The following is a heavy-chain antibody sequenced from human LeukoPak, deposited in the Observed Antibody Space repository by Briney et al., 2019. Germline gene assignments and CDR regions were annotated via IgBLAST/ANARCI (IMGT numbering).Heavy chain of an antibody. J-gene: IGHJ4*02. Sequence: GESLKISCKGSGYRLTSHWIGWVRQMPGKGLEWMGIIYPGDSDTRYSPSFQGQVSISADKSISTAYLQWSSLKASDTTMYYCARRRGDGYNSPFDYWGQGTLVTVSS. CDR3: ARRRGDGYNSPFDY. CDR1: GYRLTSHW. D-gene: IGHD5-24*01. V-gene: IGHV5-51*01. CDR2: IYPGDSDT.